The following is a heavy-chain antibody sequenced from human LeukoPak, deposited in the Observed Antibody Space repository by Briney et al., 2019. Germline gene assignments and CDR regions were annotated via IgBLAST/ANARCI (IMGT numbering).Heavy chain of an antibody. J-gene: IGHJ1*01. CDR3: ARGVTGGWYGDFQH. Sequence: SETLSLTCTVSGGSINTYFWSWIRQPPGKGLEWVGYIYYSGSTNYNPSLKSRVTISVDTSKNQFSLKLSSVTAADTAVYYCARGVTGGWYGDFQHWGQGTLVTVSS. CDR2: IYYSGST. D-gene: IGHD6-19*01. V-gene: IGHV4-59*01. CDR1: GGSINTYF.